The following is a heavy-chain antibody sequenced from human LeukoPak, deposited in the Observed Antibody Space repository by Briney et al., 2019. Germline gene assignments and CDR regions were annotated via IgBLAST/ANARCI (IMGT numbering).Heavy chain of an antibody. V-gene: IGHV1-24*01. CDR2: FDPEDGET. CDR1: GYTLTELS. Sequence: ASVKVSCKVSGYTLTELSMHWVRHAPGKGLEWMGGFDPEDGETIYARKFQGRVTMTEDTSTDTAYMELSSLRSVDTAVYYCATAGISLPGSGWLRSFDYWGQGTLVTVSS. D-gene: IGHD6-19*01. CDR3: ATAGISLPGSGWLRSFDY. J-gene: IGHJ4*02.